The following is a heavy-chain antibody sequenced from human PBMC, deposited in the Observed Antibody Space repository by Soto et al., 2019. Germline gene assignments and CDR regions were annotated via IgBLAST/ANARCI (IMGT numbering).Heavy chain of an antibody. CDR2: IYNDGST. D-gene: IGHD6-6*01. CDR3: ARGATYSSSSLFRLDYYGLDV. J-gene: IGHJ6*02. V-gene: IGHV3-53*01. CDR1: GFTVSTHY. Sequence: EVQLVESGGGLIQPGGSLRLSCAASGFTVSTHYMSWVRQAPGKGLEWVSVIYNDGSTSYADSVKGRFTIIRDNSENTLFLQMNSLRAEDTAVYYCARGATYSSSSLFRLDYYGLDVWGQGTTVTVSS.